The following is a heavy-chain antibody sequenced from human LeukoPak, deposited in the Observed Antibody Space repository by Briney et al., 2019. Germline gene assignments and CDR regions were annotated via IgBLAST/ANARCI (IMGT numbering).Heavy chain of an antibody. D-gene: IGHD2-2*01. V-gene: IGHV3-30*02. CDR3: AKGVLWYQYPADAFDI. Sequence: PGGSLRLSCAASGFIFSSYGMHWVRQAPGKGLEWVAFIRYDGSNNYYADSVKGRFTISRDNSKNTLYLQMNNLRPEDTAVYYCAKGVLWYQYPADAFDIWGQGTMVTVSS. CDR2: IRYDGSNN. J-gene: IGHJ3*02. CDR1: GFIFSSYG.